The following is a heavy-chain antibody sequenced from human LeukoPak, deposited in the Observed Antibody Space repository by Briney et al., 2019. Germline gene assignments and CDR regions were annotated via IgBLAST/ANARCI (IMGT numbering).Heavy chain of an antibody. CDR1: GFTFGDYS. CDR2: IRNKAYGGTA. D-gene: IGHD3-9*01. V-gene: IGHV3-49*03. Sequence: GGPLRLSCSASGFTFGDYSMSWFRQAPGKGLEWVGFIRNKAYGGTAEYAASVKGRLTVQRDDSESIAYLQVDSLKTEDTAVYYCSREVRFFDWFQADYWGQGTLVTLSS. J-gene: IGHJ4*02. CDR3: SREVRFFDWFQADY.